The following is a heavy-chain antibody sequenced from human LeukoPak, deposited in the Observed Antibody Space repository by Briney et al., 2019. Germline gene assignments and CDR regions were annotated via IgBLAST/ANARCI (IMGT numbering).Heavy chain of an antibody. CDR3: ARGFPYNDPTEGYYYLMDV. CDR1: GFTFSSHG. D-gene: IGHD5-24*01. J-gene: IGHJ6*02. Sequence: GGSLRLSCAASGFTFSSHGMHWVRQAPGKGLEWVALIPYDGTKRNYADSVKGRFILSRDNSKNTLTLQMNSLGVEDTAVYLCARGFPYNDPTEGYYYLMDVWGQGTTVTVSS. CDR2: IPYDGTKR. V-gene: IGHV3-30*03.